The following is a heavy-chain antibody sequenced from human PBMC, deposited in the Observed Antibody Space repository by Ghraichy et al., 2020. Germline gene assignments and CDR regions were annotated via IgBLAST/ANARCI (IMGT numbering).Heavy chain of an antibody. V-gene: IGHV4-4*09. CDR2: IYTSGST. CDR1: GGSISSYY. D-gene: IGHD5-24*01. Sequence: SETLSLTCTVSGGSISSYYWSWFRQPPGKGLEWIVYIYTSGSTNYNPSLQSRVTISVDTSKNHFSLKLRSVTAADTAVYYCARLSRDGYNYFDGLDDWGQGTLVTVSS. J-gene: IGHJ4*02. CDR3: ARLSRDGYNYFDGLDD.